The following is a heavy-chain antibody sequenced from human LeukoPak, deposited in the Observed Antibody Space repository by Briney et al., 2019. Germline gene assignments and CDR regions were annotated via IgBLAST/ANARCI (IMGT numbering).Heavy chain of an antibody. CDR3: ARYRDGYNYDYFDY. D-gene: IGHD5-24*01. V-gene: IGHV1-69*06. CDR2: IIPIFGTA. CDR1: GGTFISYA. Sequence: ASVKVSCKASGGTFISYAISWVRQAPGQGLEWMGGIIPIFGTANYAQKFQGRVTITADKSTSTAYMELSSLRSEDTAVYYCARYRDGYNYDYFDYWGQGTLVTVSS. J-gene: IGHJ4*02.